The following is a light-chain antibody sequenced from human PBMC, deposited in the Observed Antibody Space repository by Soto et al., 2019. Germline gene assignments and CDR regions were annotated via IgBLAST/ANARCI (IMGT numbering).Light chain of an antibody. CDR2: DVS. J-gene: IGLJ1*01. V-gene: IGLV2-14*01. CDR1: SSDVGGYNY. CDR3: SSYTSSSTLYV. Sequence: QSALTQPASVSGSPGQSITISCTGTSSDVGGYNYVSWYQQHPGKAPKLMIYDVSNRPSGVSNHFSGSKSGNTASLTISGFQAEDEADYYCSSYTSSSTLYVFGTGTKVTVL.